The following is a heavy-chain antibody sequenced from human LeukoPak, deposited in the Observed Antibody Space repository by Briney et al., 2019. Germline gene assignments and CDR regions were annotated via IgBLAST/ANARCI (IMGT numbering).Heavy chain of an antibody. CDR3: ARRGYSGRKELDY. J-gene: IGHJ4*02. V-gene: IGHV1-2*06. CDR1: GYTFTGYY. CDR2: INPNSGGT. Sequence: ASVKVSCKASGYTFTGYYMHWVRQAPGQGLEWMGRINPNSGGTNYAQKFQGRVTMTRDTSVSTAYMELSRLRSDDTAVYYCARRGYSGRKELDYWGQGTLVTVSS. D-gene: IGHD1-26*01.